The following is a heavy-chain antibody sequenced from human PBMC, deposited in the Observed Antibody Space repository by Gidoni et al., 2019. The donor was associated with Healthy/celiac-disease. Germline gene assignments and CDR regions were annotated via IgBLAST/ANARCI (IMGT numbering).Heavy chain of an antibody. Sequence: EVQLVESGGGLVQPGRSLRLSCAASGFTFDDYAMHWVRQAPGKGLEWVSGISWNSGSIGYADSVKGRFTISRDNAKNSLYLQMNSLRAEDMALYYCAKDRGSSGYPNDAFDIWGQGTMVTVSS. CDR1: GFTFDDYA. CDR2: ISWNSGSI. D-gene: IGHD3-22*01. J-gene: IGHJ3*02. V-gene: IGHV3-9*03. CDR3: AKDRGSSGYPNDAFDI.